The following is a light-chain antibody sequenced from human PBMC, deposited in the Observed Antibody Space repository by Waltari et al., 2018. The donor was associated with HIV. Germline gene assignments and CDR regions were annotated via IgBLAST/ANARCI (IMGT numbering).Light chain of an antibody. J-gene: IGKJ3*01. CDR1: QSVSSAY. V-gene: IGKV3-20*01. Sequence: EIVLTQSPGTLSLSPGDRATLSCRASQSVSSAYLAWYQQKPGQAPRLLIYVASNSATGIPDRFSGSGSGTVFTLTISRLEPEDFAVYYCQQYGSSPFTFGPGTKLDIK. CDR3: QQYGSSPFT. CDR2: VAS.